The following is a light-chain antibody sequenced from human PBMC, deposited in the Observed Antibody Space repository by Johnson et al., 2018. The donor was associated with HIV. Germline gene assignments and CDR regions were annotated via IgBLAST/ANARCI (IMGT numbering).Light chain of an antibody. Sequence: QSVLTQPPSVSAAPGQKVTISCSGSSSNIGNNYVSWYQQLPVTAPKLLIYDNNKRPSGIPDRFSGSKSGTSATLGISGLQNGDEADYYCGTWDSSLSAGRVFGTGTKVTVL. J-gene: IGLJ1*01. V-gene: IGLV1-51*01. CDR3: GTWDSSLSAGRV. CDR2: DNN. CDR1: SSNIGNNY.